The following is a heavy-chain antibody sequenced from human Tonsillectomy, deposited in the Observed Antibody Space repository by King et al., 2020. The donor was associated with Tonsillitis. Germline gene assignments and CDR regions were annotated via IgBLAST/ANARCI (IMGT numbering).Heavy chain of an antibody. D-gene: IGHD3-22*01. CDR1: GGTFSSYA. Sequence: QLVQSGAEVKKPGSSVKVSCKASGGTFSSYAISWVRQAPGQGLEWMGGIIPIFGTANYAQKFQGRVTITADESTSTAYMELSSLRSEETAVYYCARTPPYYYDSSGYYFDYWGQGTLVTVSS. J-gene: IGHJ4*02. CDR2: IIPIFGTA. CDR3: ARTPPYYYDSSGYYFDY. V-gene: IGHV1-69*01.